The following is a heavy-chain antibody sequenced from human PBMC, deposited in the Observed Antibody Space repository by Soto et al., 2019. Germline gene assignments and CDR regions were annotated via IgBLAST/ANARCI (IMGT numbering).Heavy chain of an antibody. Sequence: RLSCAAAGFSFSHAWMTWVRQAPGKGLEWVGHISSRVHGATADYAAPVKGRFTISRDDSESTLYLEMNSLKTEDTGIYYCTTRGNYYYYYAIDAWGQGTKGNVSS. J-gene: IGHJ6*02. CDR3: TTRGNYYYYYAIDA. CDR1: GFSFSHAW. D-gene: IGHD3-10*01. CDR2: ISSRVHGATA. V-gene: IGHV3-15*01.